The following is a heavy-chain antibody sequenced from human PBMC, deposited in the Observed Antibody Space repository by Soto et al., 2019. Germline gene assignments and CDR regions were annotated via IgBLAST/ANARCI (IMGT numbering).Heavy chain of an antibody. CDR2: IIPSLGIP. J-gene: IGHJ3*01. V-gene: IGHV1-69*04. CDR3: ARRTSAFDV. CDR1: GGTFNSSD. Sequence: ASVKVSCKASGGTFNSSDIHWVRQTPGQGLEWMGRIIPSLGIPNYAQALQGRLTITANVATRTAYMELTNLKSGDTAIYYCARRTSAFDVWGQGTVVT. D-gene: IGHD2-2*01.